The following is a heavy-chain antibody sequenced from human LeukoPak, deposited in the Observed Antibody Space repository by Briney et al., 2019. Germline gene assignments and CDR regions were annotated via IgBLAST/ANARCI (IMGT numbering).Heavy chain of an antibody. CDR3: VKGLEAYSGSCTPFAS. D-gene: IGHD1-26*01. Sequence: GGSLRLSCAASGFILSTYAMNWVRQAPGKGLECVSTISGSGKNTYYTDSVKGRFTISRDSSKNTLYLQINSLRAEDTAVYYCVKGLEAYSGSCTPFASWGQGTWVTVSS. V-gene: IGHV3-23*01. CDR2: ISGSGKNT. CDR1: GFILSTYA. J-gene: IGHJ4*02.